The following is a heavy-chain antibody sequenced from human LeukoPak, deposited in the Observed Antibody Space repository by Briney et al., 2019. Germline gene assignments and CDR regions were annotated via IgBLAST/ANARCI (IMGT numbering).Heavy chain of an antibody. Sequence: SSSGSTIYYADSVKGRFTISRDNAKNSLYLQMNSLRAEDTAVYYCARETIFILNCYMDVWGKGTTVTVSS. CDR2: SSSGSTI. CDR3: ARETIFILNCYMDV. V-gene: IGHV3-48*03. D-gene: IGHD3-3*01. J-gene: IGHJ6*03.